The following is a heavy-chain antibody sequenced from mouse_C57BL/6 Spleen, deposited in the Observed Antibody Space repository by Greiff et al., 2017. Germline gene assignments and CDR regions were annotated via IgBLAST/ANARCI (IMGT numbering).Heavy chain of an antibody. D-gene: IGHD2-3*01. CDR2: IDPSDSYT. J-gene: IGHJ4*01. CDR3: ARYGIYDPRGGC. V-gene: IGHV1-50*01. CDR1: GYTFTSYW. Sequence: VQLQQPGAELVKPGASVKLSCKASGYTFTSYWMQWVKQRPGQGLEWIGEIDPSDSYTNYNQKFKGKATLTVDTSSSTAYMQLSSLTSEDSAVYYCARYGIYDPRGGCWGQGTSVTVSA.